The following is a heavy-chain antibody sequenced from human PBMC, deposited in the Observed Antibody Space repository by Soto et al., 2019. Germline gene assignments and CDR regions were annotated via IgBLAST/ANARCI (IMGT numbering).Heavy chain of an antibody. J-gene: IGHJ3*02. CDR3: AKDWVATILIFDAFDI. V-gene: IGHV3-23*01. CDR1: GFTFSSYA. D-gene: IGHD5-12*01. CDR2: ISGSGGST. Sequence: EVQLLESGGGLVQPGGSLRLSCAASGFTFSSYAMSWVRQAPGKGLEWVSAISGSGGSTYYADSVKGRFTISRDNSKNTLYLQMNSLRAEDTAVYYCAKDWVATILIFDAFDIWGQGTMVTVSS.